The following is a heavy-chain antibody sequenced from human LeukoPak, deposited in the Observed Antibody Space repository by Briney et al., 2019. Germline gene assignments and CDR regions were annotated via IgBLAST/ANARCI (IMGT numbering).Heavy chain of an antibody. CDR1: GFTFSSYA. D-gene: IGHD6-13*01. V-gene: IGHV3-23*01. J-gene: IGHJ3*02. Sequence: GGSLRLSCAASGFTFSSYAMSWVRQAPGKGLEWVSAISGSGGSTCYADSVKGRFTISRDNSKNTLYLQMNSLRAEDTAVYYCAKVRLASIAAAARDAFDIWGQGTMVTVSS. CDR3: AKVRLASIAAAARDAFDI. CDR2: ISGSGGST.